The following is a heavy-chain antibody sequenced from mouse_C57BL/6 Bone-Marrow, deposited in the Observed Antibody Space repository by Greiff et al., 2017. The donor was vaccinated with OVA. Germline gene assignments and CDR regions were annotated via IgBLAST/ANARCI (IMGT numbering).Heavy chain of an antibody. D-gene: IGHD2-5*01. V-gene: IGHV10-3*01. J-gene: IGHJ4*01. CDR3: VRERGAYYSNYGGAMDY. CDR1: GFTFNTYA. CDR2: IRSKSSNYAT. Sequence: EVQLVESGGGLVQPKGSLKLSCAASGFTFNTYAMHWVRQAPGKGLEWVARIRSKSSNYATYYADSVKDRFTISRDDSQSMLYLQMNNLKTEDTAMYYCVRERGAYYSNYGGAMDYWGQGTSVTVSS.